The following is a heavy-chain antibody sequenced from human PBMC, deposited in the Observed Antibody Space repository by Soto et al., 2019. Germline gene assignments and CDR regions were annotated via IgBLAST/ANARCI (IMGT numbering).Heavy chain of an antibody. Sequence: PSETLSLTCSVSGGSISNYYWNWIRQPPGKGLEWIGYIYYSGSTNYNPSLKSRVTISVDTSKNQFSLKLSSVTAADTAVYYCARADPNYYYGMDVWGQGTTVTVSS. CDR2: IYYSGST. CDR1: GGSISNYY. J-gene: IGHJ6*02. V-gene: IGHV4-59*01. CDR3: ARADPNYYYGMDV.